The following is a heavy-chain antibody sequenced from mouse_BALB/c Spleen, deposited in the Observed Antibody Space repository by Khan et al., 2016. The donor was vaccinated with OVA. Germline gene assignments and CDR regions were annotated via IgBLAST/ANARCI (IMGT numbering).Heavy chain of an antibody. CDR2: IWSDGST. CDR1: GFSLTDYG. V-gene: IGHV2-6-1*01. Sequence: QVQLKESGPALVAPSQSLSITCTISGFSLTDYGVHWVRQPPGKGLEWLVVIWSDGSTTYNSALKSRLSISKDNSKSQVFLKMNSLQTDYTAVYYCARQPYYHDYVMDYWGQGTSVTVSS. D-gene: IGHD2-10*01. J-gene: IGHJ4*01. CDR3: ARQPYYHDYVMDY.